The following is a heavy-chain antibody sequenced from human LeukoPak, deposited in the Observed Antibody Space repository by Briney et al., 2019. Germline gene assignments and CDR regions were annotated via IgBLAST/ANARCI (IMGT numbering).Heavy chain of an antibody. CDR1: GFTFDDYA. CDR2: ISWNSGSI. J-gene: IGHJ4*02. D-gene: IGHD5-18*01. CDR3: ARDRGSYGFLLNY. V-gene: IGHV3-9*01. Sequence: GRSLRLSCAASGFTFDDYAMHWVRQAPGKGLEWVSGISWNSGSIGYADSVKGRFTISRDNAKNSLYLQMNSLRAEDTAVYYCARDRGSYGFLLNYWGQGTLVTVSS.